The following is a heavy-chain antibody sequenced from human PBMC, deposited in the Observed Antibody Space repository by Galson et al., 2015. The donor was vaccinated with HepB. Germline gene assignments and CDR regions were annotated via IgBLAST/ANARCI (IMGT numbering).Heavy chain of an antibody. CDR3: ARDSPNPNCSGGSCYLDAFDI. CDR2: INPNSGGT. Sequence: SVKVSCKASGYTFTGYYMHWVRQAPGQGLEWMGWINPNSGGTNYAQKFQGRVTMTRDTSISTAYMELRSLRSDDTAVYYCARDSPNPNCSGGSCYLDAFDIWGQGTMVTVSS. J-gene: IGHJ3*02. V-gene: IGHV1-2*02. CDR1: GYTFTGYY. D-gene: IGHD2-15*01.